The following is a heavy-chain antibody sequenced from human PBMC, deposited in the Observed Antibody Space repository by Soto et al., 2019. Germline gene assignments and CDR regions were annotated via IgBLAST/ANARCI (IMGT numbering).Heavy chain of an antibody. CDR2: ISAYNGNT. CDR1: GYTFTSYG. CDR3: ANRITMVRGVTGTDDAFDI. V-gene: IGHV1-18*01. J-gene: IGHJ3*02. D-gene: IGHD3-10*01. Sequence: ASVKVSCKASGYTFTSYGISWVRQAPGQGLEWMGWISAYNGNTNYAQKLQGRVTMTTDTSTSTAYMELRSLGSDDTAVYYCANRITMVRGVTGTDDAFDIWGQGTMVTVSS.